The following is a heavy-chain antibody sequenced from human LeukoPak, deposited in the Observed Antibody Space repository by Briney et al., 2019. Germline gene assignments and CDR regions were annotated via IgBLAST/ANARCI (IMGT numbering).Heavy chain of an antibody. V-gene: IGHV4-4*09. D-gene: IGHD6-25*01. Sequence: SETLSLTCTVSGGSISSYYWSWNRQPPGKGLEWIGYIYTSGSTNYNPSLESRVTISVDTSKNQFSLKLSSVTAADTAVYYCARLDRIAARGLYFDYWGQGTLVTVSS. CDR2: IYTSGST. CDR1: GGSISSYY. J-gene: IGHJ4*02. CDR3: ARLDRIAARGLYFDY.